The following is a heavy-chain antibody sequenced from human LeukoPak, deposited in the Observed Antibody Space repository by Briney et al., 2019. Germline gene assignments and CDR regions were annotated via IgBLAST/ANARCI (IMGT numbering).Heavy chain of an antibody. CDR1: GGTFSRYA. J-gene: IGHJ4*02. D-gene: IGHD1-26*01. CDR2: IIPIFGTA. V-gene: IGHV1-69*05. Sequence: SVKVSCKASGGTFSRYAISWVRQAPGQGLEWMGRIIPIFGTANYAQKFQGRVTITTDESTSTAYMELSSLRSEDTAVYYCAREIVGATGGYFDYWGQGTLVTVSS. CDR3: AREIVGATGGYFDY.